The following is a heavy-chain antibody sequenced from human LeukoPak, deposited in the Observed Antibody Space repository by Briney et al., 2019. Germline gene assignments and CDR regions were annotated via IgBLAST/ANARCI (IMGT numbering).Heavy chain of an antibody. CDR1: GYTFTGYY. Sequence: ASVKVSCKASGYTFTGYYMHWVRQAPGQGLEWMGWINPNSGGTNYAQKFQGRVTMTRDTSISTAYMELSRLRSDDTAVYYCARVLLGYCSSTSSHTLKYGMDVWGQGTTVTVSS. CDR2: INPNSGGT. CDR3: ARVLLGYCSSTSSHTLKYGMDV. D-gene: IGHD2-2*01. V-gene: IGHV1-2*02. J-gene: IGHJ6*02.